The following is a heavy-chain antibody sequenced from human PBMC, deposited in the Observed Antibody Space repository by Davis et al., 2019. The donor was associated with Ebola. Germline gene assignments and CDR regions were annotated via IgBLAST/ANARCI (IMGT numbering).Heavy chain of an antibody. CDR3: AMRDTVFDN. J-gene: IGHJ4*02. CDR1: GGSLNGYY. CDR2: IYFSGTT. V-gene: IGHV4-4*07. D-gene: IGHD5-18*01. Sequence: MPSETLSLTCSLSGGSLNGYYWTWIRQPAGKGLEWIGRIYFSGTTNYNPSLKSRVTMSVDTSKNQFSLKLTSVTAADTAVYYCAMRDTVFDNWGQGSLVIVSS.